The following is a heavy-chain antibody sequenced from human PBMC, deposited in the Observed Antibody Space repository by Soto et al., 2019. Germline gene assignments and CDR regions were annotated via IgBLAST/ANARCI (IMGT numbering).Heavy chain of an antibody. CDR1: GGSISSGDYY. CDR2: IYYSGST. Sequence: SETLSLTCTVSGGSISSGDYYWSWIRQPPGKGLEWIGYIYYSGSTYYNPSLKSRVTISVDTSKNQFSLKLSSVTAADTAVYYCARGTYCGGDCYSFFDYWGQGTLVTVSS. D-gene: IGHD2-21*02. V-gene: IGHV4-30-4*01. J-gene: IGHJ4*02. CDR3: ARGTYCGGDCYSFFDY.